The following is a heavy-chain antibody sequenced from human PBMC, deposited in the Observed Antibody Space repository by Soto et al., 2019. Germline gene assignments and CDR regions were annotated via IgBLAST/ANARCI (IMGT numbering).Heavy chain of an antibody. CDR1: GFTFTSYG. V-gene: IGHV3-23*01. CDR3: ARGGGMDV. J-gene: IGHJ6*02. Sequence: EVQLLESGGGLLQPGGSLRLACEASGFTFTSYGMSWVRQAPGKGLEWVSSFSGTGGNTYYADSVKGRFTISRDNFKNTLYLHMKSLRPDDTAVYYCARGGGMDVWGQGTTVTVSS. CDR2: FSGTGGNT.